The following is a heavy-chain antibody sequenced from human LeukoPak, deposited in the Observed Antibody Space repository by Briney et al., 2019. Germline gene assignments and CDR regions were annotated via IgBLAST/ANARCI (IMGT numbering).Heavy chain of an antibody. D-gene: IGHD2-2*01. CDR3: ARDVEKYQLLFYNYWFDP. Sequence: GSLRLSCAASGFTFSSYSMNWVRQPPGKGLEWIGRIYTSGSTNYNPSLKSRVTISVDTSKNQFSLKLSSVTAADTAVYYCARDVEKYQLLFYNYWFDPWGQGTLVTVSS. CDR1: GFTFSSYS. CDR2: IYTSGST. V-gene: IGHV4-4*07. J-gene: IGHJ5*02.